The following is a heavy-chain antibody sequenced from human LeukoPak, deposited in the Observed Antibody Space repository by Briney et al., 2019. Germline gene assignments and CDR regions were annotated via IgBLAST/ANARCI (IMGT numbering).Heavy chain of an antibody. Sequence: SETLSLTCTVSGGSISSYYWSWIRQPAGKGLEWIGRIYTSGSTNYNPSLKSRVTMSVDTSKNQFSLKLSSVTAADTAVYYCARVRYCGGDCYPFDYWGQGTLVTVSS. D-gene: IGHD2-21*02. CDR1: GGSISSYY. J-gene: IGHJ4*02. CDR2: IYTSGST. CDR3: ARVRYCGGDCYPFDY. V-gene: IGHV4-4*07.